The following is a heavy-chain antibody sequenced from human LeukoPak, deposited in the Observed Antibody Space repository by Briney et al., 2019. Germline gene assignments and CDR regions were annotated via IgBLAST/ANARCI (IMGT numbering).Heavy chain of an antibody. Sequence: ASVKVSCKSSGFTFTDEYIHWVRQAPGQGLEWMGWINPYSGAINFAQKFQGRVTLTRDTSISTAYMELSRLTSDDTAVYYCARDSCGGGGCYSWYFDLWGRGTLVTVSS. V-gene: IGHV1-2*02. CDR1: GFTFTDEY. CDR2: INPYSGAI. J-gene: IGHJ2*01. CDR3: ARDSCGGGGCYSWYFDL. D-gene: IGHD2-15*01.